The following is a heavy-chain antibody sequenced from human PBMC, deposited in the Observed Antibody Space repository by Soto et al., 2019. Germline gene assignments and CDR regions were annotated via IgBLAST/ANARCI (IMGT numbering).Heavy chain of an antibody. CDR1: GGSVSSGSYY. Sequence: QVQLQESGPGLVKPSETLSLTRTVSGGSVSSGSYYWSWIRQPPGKGLEWIGYIYYSGSTNYNPSLKSRVTISVDTSKNQFSLKLSSVTAADTAVYYCACNGEDSSGYAVDYWGQGTLVTVSS. J-gene: IGHJ4*02. CDR2: IYYSGST. V-gene: IGHV4-61*01. CDR3: ACNGEDSSGYAVDY. D-gene: IGHD3-22*01.